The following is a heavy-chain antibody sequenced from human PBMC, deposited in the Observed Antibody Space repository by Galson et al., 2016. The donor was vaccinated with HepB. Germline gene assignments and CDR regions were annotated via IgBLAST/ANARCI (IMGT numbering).Heavy chain of an antibody. Sequence: SVKVSCKASGYTFTTYALHWVRQAPGQRLEWMGWINPGNGNTKYSQKFQGRVTFTSDTSASTAYMGVSSLTSEDTAVYYCASLPGHFLSGFPARHLDVWGQGTTVTVSS. CDR1: GYTFTTYA. CDR3: ASLPGHFLSGFPARHLDV. J-gene: IGHJ6*02. CDR2: INPGNGNT. D-gene: IGHD3-3*02. V-gene: IGHV1-3*01.